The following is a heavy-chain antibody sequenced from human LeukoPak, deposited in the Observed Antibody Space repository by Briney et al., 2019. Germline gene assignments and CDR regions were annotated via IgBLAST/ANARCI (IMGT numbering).Heavy chain of an antibody. CDR1: GFTFSSYW. CDR3: AQGHYHMDV. Sequence: GGSLRLSCAASGFTFSSYWMSWVRQAPGKGLEWVANIKQDGSEKYYVDSVKGRFTLSRDNVENSLYLQMNTLRVDDTAVYYCAQGHYHMDVGGHGTTVTVSS. J-gene: IGHJ6*02. CDR2: IKQDGSEK. V-gene: IGHV3-7*01.